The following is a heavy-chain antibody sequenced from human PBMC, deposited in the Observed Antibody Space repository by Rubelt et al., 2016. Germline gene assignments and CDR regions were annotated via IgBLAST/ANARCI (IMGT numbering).Heavy chain of an antibody. CDR2: ISYDGSNK. V-gene: IGHV3-33*05. Sequence: EGVAVISYDGSNKYYADSVKGRFTISRDNSKNSLYLQMNSLRAEDTAVYYCARDSAIAVYGMDVWGQGTTVTVSS. J-gene: IGHJ6*02. CDR3: ARDSAIAVYGMDV. D-gene: IGHD6-19*01.